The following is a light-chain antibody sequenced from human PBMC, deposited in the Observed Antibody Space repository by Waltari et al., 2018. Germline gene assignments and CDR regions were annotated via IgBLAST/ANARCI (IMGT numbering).Light chain of an antibody. Sequence: QSVLTQPPSVSGATGQSITISCTGSSSKIGAGYDVHWYQHLPVTAPKLLIYGHNNRPSGVPDRFSGSKSGTSASLAITGLQAEDEADYYCQSYDSSVSAWVFGGGTKLTVV. J-gene: IGLJ3*02. CDR1: SSKIGAGYD. V-gene: IGLV1-40*01. CDR3: QSYDSSVSAWV. CDR2: GHN.